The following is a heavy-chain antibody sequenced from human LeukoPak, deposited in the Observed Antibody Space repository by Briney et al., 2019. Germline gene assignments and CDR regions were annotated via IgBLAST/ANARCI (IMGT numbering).Heavy chain of an antibody. CDR1: GFTFSSYG. J-gene: IGHJ6*03. D-gene: IGHD2-15*01. Sequence: GGSLRLSCAASGFTFSSYGMHWVRQAPGKGLEWVAFIRYDGSNKYYADSVKGRFTISRDNSKNTLYLQMNSLRAEDTAVYYCAKPGTPSRWFPLVGYYHYMDVWGKGTTVTVSS. V-gene: IGHV3-30*02. CDR3: AKPGTPSRWFPLVGYYHYMDV. CDR2: IRYDGSNK.